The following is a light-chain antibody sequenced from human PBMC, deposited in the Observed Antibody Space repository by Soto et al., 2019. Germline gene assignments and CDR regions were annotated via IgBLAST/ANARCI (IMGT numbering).Light chain of an antibody. V-gene: IGKV3-20*01. J-gene: IGKJ4*01. CDR2: DAS. CDR1: ESVSSSY. Sequence: EIVLTQSPGTLSLSPGERATLACRASESVSSSYLAWYQQKPGQAPRLLIYDASKRATGIPARFSGSGSGTDFTLKISSLEPEDFAVYYCQQYGSSPLTFGGGTKVDIK. CDR3: QQYGSSPLT.